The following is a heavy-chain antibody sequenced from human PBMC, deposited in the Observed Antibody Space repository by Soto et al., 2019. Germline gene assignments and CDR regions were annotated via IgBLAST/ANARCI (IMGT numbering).Heavy chain of an antibody. CDR3: AKVQLLRGWFDP. CDR2: ISGSGGST. CDR1: GFTFSSYA. J-gene: IGHJ5*02. Sequence: EVQLLESGGGLVQPGGSLRLSCAASGFTFSSYAMSWVRQAPGKGLEWVSAISGSGGSTYYADSVKGRFTISRDNSKNTLDLQMNSLRAEDTAVYYCAKVQLLRGWFDPWGQGTLVTVSS. V-gene: IGHV3-23*01. D-gene: IGHD2-2*01.